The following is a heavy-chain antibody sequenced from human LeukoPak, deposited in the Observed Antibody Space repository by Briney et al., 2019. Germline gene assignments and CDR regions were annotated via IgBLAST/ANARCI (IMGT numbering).Heavy chain of an antibody. Sequence: NPSETLSLTCTVSGGSISSGGYYWSWIRQHPGKGLEWIGYIYYSGSTYYNPSLKSRVTISVDTSKNQFSLKLSSVTAADTAVYYCAREICTNGVCCFDYWGQGTLVTVSS. J-gene: IGHJ4*02. CDR1: GGSISSGGYY. CDR2: IYYSGST. V-gene: IGHV4-31*03. CDR3: AREICTNGVCCFDY. D-gene: IGHD2-8*01.